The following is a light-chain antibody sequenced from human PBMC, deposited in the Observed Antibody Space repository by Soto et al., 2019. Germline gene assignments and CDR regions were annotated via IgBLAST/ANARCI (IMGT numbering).Light chain of an antibody. V-gene: IGLV1-51*01. CDR3: GTWDSSLSVV. Sequence: QSLLTQPPSLSAAPGQTVTISCSGSSSNIGNNFVSWYQQLPGTAPKLLIYHNNKRPSGIPDRFSGSKSGTSATLDITGLQTGDEADYYCGTWDSSLSVVFGGGTKLTVL. J-gene: IGLJ3*02. CDR1: SSNIGNNF. CDR2: HNN.